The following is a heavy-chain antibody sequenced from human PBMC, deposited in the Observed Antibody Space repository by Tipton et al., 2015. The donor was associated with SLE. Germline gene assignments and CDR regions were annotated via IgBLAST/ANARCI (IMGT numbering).Heavy chain of an antibody. CDR3: VKDQGDGYRILLHY. V-gene: IGHV3-23*01. D-gene: IGHD5-24*01. CDR2: ISGRGDRI. J-gene: IGHJ4*02. CDR1: GFSLRHFT. Sequence: LRLSCTASGFSLRHFTMSWVRQAPGKGLEWVSSISGRGDRISYAGSVKGRHTVSRDNSNNTVYLHMTSLRAEDTAVYYCVKDQGDGYRILLHYWGLGTLVTVSS.